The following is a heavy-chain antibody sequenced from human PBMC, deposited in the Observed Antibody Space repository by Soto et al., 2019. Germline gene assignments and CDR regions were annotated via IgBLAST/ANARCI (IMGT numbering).Heavy chain of an antibody. Sequence: QVQLVQSGAEVKKPGASVKVSCKAPRYIFTAYFMHWVRQAPGQGLEWMGWINPNNGATHYGLSFQGRGIMTRETSIRTAYLELFSRRSDDTAVYYCASHDRGARFDPWGHGTLVIVSS. CDR3: ASHDRGARFDP. CDR1: RYIFTAYF. D-gene: IGHD1-1*01. J-gene: IGHJ5*02. CDR2: INPNNGAT. V-gene: IGHV1-2*02.